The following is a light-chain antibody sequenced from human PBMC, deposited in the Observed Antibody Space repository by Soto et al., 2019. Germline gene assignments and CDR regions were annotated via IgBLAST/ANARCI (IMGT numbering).Light chain of an antibody. V-gene: IGLV1-51*01. Sequence: QSVLTQSPSGSAAPGQTVTISGSGSSSNIGNNYVSWYQQLPGTAPKHLIYDNNKRPSGIPDRFSGSKSGTSGTLDITGLQTGDEADYYCATWDGSLPGEVFGGGTK. J-gene: IGLJ2*01. CDR2: DNN. CDR3: ATWDGSLPGEV. CDR1: SSNIGNNY.